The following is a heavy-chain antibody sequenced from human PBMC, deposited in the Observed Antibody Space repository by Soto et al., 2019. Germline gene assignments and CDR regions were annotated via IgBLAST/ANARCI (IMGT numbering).Heavy chain of an antibody. CDR1: GFTFSTYA. Sequence: VQLLESGGGLVRPGGSLRLSCAASGFTFSTYAMTWVRQAPGKGLEWVARIWYDGSSQYYADSVKGRFTISRDNSKNTLYMEMNSVRVEDTAVYYCARDMDSNYDGMDVWGQGTTVIVSS. CDR3: ARDMDSNYDGMDV. V-gene: IGHV3-33*08. CDR2: IWYDGSSQ. J-gene: IGHJ6*02. D-gene: IGHD4-4*01.